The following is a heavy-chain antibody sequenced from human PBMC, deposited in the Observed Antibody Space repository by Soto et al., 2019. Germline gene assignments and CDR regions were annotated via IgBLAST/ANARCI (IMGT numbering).Heavy chain of an antibody. D-gene: IGHD1-1*01. Sequence: QVQLVQSGAEVKKPGASVKVSCKASGYTFTSYGISWVRQAPGQGLEWMGWISSYNVNTKYAQKLQGSVSMTTDTTTSTAYIELRGLRADDTAVYYCARDLNPGTGDYWGQGTLVTVSS. V-gene: IGHV1-18*01. CDR1: GYTFTSYG. J-gene: IGHJ4*02. CDR3: ARDLNPGTGDY. CDR2: ISSYNVNT.